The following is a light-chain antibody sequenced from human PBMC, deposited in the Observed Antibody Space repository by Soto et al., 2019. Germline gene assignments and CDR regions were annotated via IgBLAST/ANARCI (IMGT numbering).Light chain of an antibody. CDR1: QSISSW. J-gene: IGKJ4*01. CDR2: DAS. Sequence: DIQMTQSPSTLSASVGDRVTITCRASQSISSWLAWYQQKPGKAPKLLIYDASSLKSGVPSRFSGSESGTEFPLTISSLQTDDFAPYYCQQYNSYSPALTFGGGTKVEIK. V-gene: IGKV1-5*01. CDR3: QQYNSYSPALT.